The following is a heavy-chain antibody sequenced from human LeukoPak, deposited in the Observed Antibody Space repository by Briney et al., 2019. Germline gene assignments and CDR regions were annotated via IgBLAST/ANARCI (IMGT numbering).Heavy chain of an antibody. V-gene: IGHV4-39*07. CDR2: IYYSGST. D-gene: IGHD6-19*01. J-gene: IGHJ4*02. CDR3: ARSAVAGTHPEEVDY. Sequence: SETLSLTCTVSGGSISSSSYYWGWIRQPPGKGLEWIGSIYYSGSTYYNPSLKSRVTISVDTSKNQFSLKLSSVTAADTAVYYCARSAVAGTHPEEVDYWGQGTLVTVSS. CDR1: GGSISSSSYY.